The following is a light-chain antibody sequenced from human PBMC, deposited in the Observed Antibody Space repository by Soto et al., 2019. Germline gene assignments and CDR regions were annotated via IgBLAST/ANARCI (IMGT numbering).Light chain of an antibody. V-gene: IGKV3-11*01. J-gene: IGKJ5*01. CDR1: QSFRGL. Sequence: VVLTQSPVNLSLSPGERATLSCRASQSFRGLLAWYKQKPGQAPRLRIYDAYNRATGIPPRFSDMLSWTDFNLTISSLEPEDSEVYSGPQRHMWPITFGQVTRLEIK. CDR2: DAY. CDR3: PQRHMWPIT.